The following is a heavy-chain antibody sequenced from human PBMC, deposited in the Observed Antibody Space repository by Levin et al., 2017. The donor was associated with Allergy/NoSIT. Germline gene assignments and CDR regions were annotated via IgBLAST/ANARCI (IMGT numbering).Heavy chain of an antibody. CDR1: GDSISNFY. CDR3: ARHGGPLHFFDS. V-gene: IGHV4-59*08. D-gene: IGHD2-15*01. Sequence: PSETLSLTCTVSGDSISNFYWSWIRQPPGQRLEWIGYIHHTGSPTYNPSLKSPSRVSISIDTSTNQLFLRLNSVIAADAAVYYCARHGGPLHFFDSWGQGALVTVSS. CDR2: IHHTGSP. J-gene: IGHJ4*02.